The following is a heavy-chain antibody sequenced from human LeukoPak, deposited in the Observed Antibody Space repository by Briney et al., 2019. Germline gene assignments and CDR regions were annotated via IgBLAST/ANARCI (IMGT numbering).Heavy chain of an antibody. CDR1: GGSISSYY. Sequence: SETLSLTCTVSGGSISSYYWSWIRQPPGKGLEWIGYIYYSGSTNYNPSLKSRVTISVDTSKNQFSLKLSSVTAADTAVYYCAREAGRSSSGAFDIWGQGTMVTVSS. CDR2: IYYSGST. V-gene: IGHV4-59*01. CDR3: AREAGRSSSGAFDI. J-gene: IGHJ3*02. D-gene: IGHD6-6*01.